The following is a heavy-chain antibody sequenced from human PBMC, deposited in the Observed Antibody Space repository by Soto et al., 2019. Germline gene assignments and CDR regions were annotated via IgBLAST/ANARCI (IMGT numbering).Heavy chain of an antibody. V-gene: IGHV1-2*04. D-gene: IGHD3-10*01. CDR2: INPNSGGT. CDR1: GYTFTGDY. Sequence: ASVKVSCKASGYTFTGDYMHWVRQAPGQGLEWRGWINPNSGGTNYAQKFQGWVTMTRDTSISTAYMELSRLRSDDTAVYYCASDYGPTGTYYYYYGLDVWGQGTTVTVSS. CDR3: ASDYGPTGTYYYYYGLDV. J-gene: IGHJ6*02.